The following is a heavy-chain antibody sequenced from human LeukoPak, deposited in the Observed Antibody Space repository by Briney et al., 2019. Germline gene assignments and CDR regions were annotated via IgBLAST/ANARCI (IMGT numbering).Heavy chain of an antibody. V-gene: IGHV4-59*01. CDR1: GGSISSYY. J-gene: IGHJ2*01. Sequence: SETLSLTCTVSGGSISSYYWSWIRKPPGKGLEWIAYIDYNGSTDYNPSPKSRVTIYVDTSKNQFSLKLSSVTAADTAVYFCGSRTSYDTLTGYIYWYFDLWGRGTLVTVSS. D-gene: IGHD3-9*01. CDR3: GSRTSYDTLTGYIYWYFDL. CDR2: IDYNGST.